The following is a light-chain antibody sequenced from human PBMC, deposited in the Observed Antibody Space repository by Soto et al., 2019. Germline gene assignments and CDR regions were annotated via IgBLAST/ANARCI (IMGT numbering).Light chain of an antibody. Sequence: QSVLTQPRSVSGSPGQSVTISCTGTSSDVGGYNYVSWYQQHPGKAPKLMIYDVSKRPSGVPDRFSGSKSGNTASLTISGLQAEDEVDYYCCSYAGSYTFYVFGTGTKVTAL. CDR1: SSDVGGYNY. CDR2: DVS. CDR3: CSYAGSYTFYV. J-gene: IGLJ1*01. V-gene: IGLV2-11*01.